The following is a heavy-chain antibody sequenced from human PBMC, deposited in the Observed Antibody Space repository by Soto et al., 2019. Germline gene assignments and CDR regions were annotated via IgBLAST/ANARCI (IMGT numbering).Heavy chain of an antibody. CDR3: ARTPGAGKVVVVAATQD. CDR1: GGSISSSSYY. V-gene: IGHV4-39*01. J-gene: IGHJ1*01. Sequence: QLQLQESGPGLVKPSETLSLTCTVSGGSISSSSYYWGWIRQPPGKGLEWIGSIYYSGSTYYNPSLKSRVTISVDTSKNQFSLKLSSVTAADTAVYYCARTPGAGKVVVVAATQDWGQGTLVTVSS. CDR2: IYYSGST. D-gene: IGHD2-15*01.